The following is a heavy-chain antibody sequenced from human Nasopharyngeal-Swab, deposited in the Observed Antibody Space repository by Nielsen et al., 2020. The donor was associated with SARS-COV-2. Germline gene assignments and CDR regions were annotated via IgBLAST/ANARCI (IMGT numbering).Heavy chain of an antibody. D-gene: IGHD3-3*01. Sequence: GGSLRLSCAASGFTFSSYSMNWVRQAPGKGLEWVSSISSSSSYIYYADSVKGRFTISRDNAKNSLYLQMNSLRAEDTAVYYCARDRKISEITIFGVVPHHGFAYWGQGTLVTVSS. V-gene: IGHV3-21*01. J-gene: IGHJ4*02. CDR2: ISSSSSYI. CDR1: GFTFSSYS. CDR3: ARDRKISEITIFGVVPHHGFAY.